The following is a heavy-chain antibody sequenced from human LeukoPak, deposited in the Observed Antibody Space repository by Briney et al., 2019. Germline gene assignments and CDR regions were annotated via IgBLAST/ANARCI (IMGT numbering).Heavy chain of an antibody. CDR2: IYVSGST. CDR1: GGSLGTTNYY. CDR3: ARPHPAVAGTNLFDI. D-gene: IGHD6-19*01. Sequence: SETLSLTCTVSGGSLGTTNYYWGWVRQPPGTGPEWIGSIYVSGSTYYAPSLESRATMSLDASKNQFSLSLTSVTAADTAVYYCARPHPAVAGTNLFDIWGQGTKVIVSS. J-gene: IGHJ3*02. V-gene: IGHV4-39*01.